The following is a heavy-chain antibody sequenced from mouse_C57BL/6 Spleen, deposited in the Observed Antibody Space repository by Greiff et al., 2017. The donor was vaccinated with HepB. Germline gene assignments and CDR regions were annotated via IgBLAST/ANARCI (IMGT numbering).Heavy chain of an antibody. J-gene: IGHJ2*01. CDR3: ARSDYSNNLCDY. V-gene: IGHV1-43*01. CDR1: GYSFTGYY. Sequence: VQLKESGPELVKPGASVKISCKASGYSFTGYYMHWVKHSSEKSLEWIGEINTSTGGTSYNQKFKGKATLTVDKSSSTAYMQLKSLTSEDSAVYDGARSDYSNNLCDYWGQGTTLTVAS. CDR2: INTSTGGT. D-gene: IGHD2-5*01.